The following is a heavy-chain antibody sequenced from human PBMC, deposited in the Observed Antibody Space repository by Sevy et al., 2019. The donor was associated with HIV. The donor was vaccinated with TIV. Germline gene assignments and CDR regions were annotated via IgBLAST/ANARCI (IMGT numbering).Heavy chain of an antibody. V-gene: IGHV1-69*13. CDR3: ARDRWDSSSSYGMDV. Sequence: ASVKVSCKASGGTFSSYAISWVRQAPGQGLEWMGGIIPIFGTANYAQKFQGRVTITADESTSTAYMELSSLGAEDTAVYYCARDRWDSSSSYGMDVWGQGTTVTVSS. J-gene: IGHJ6*02. D-gene: IGHD6-6*01. CDR1: GGTFSSYA. CDR2: IIPIFGTA.